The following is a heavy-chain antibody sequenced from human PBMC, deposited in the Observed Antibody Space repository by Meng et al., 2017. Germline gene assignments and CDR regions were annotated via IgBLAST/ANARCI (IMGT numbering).Heavy chain of an antibody. CDR2: FDPEDGET. J-gene: IGHJ4*02. D-gene: IGHD4-17*01. V-gene: IGHV1-24*01. CDR1: GYTLTELS. Sequence: ASVKVSCKVSGYTLTELSMHWVRQAPGKGLEWMGGFDPEDGETIYAQKFQGRVTMTEDTSTDTAYMELSSLRSEDTAVYYCATAASYGDYDPWGYWGQGTRVTGAS. CDR3: ATAASYGDYDPWGY.